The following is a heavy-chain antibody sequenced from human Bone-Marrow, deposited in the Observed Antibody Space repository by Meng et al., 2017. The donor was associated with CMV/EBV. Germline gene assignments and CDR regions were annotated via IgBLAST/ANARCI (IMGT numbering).Heavy chain of an antibody. CDR2: ISSSGSTI. J-gene: IGHJ6*02. V-gene: IGHV3-11*01. CDR1: GFTFSDYY. CDR3: AREMGDWNDPYGMDV. Sequence: GESLKISCAASGFTFSDYYMSWIRQAPGKGLEWVSYISSSGSTIYYADSVKGRFTISRDNAKNSLYLQMNSLRAEDTAVYYCAREMGDWNDPYGMDVWGQGTTVTVSS. D-gene: IGHD1-1*01.